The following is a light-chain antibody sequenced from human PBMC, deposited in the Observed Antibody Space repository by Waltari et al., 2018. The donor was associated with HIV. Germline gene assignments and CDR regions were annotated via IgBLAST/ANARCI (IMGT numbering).Light chain of an antibody. V-gene: IGKV3-15*01. CDR3: QSYSDWPRA. CDR1: QSVSTN. CDR2: DSS. J-gene: IGKJ1*01. Sequence: EIVVTQFPAALSVSPGERASLSCIASQSVSTNLAWYHQVSGQAPRLLISDSSTRATGVPDRFSGSGSGTHFTLTISSLQSEDSGVYYCQSYSDWPRAFGLGTKVEV.